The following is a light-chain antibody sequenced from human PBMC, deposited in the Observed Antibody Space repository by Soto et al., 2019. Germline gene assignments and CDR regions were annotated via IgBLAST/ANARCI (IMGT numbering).Light chain of an antibody. CDR3: QQSYSTPPIT. J-gene: IGKJ5*01. V-gene: IGKV1-27*01. Sequence: DIQMTQSPSSLSASVGDRVTITCRASQGITDYLAWYQQKPGQVPNLLIYTASTLHSGVPSRFSGSGSGTDFTLTISSLQPEDFATYYCQQSYSTPPITFGQGTRLEN. CDR2: TAS. CDR1: QGITDY.